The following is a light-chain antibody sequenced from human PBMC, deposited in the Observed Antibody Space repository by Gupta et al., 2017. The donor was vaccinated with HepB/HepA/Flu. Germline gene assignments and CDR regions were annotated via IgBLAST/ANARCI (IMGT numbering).Light chain of an antibody. J-gene: IGKJ1*01. CDR2: GAS. CDR1: QSVTTN. Sequence: EIVLMQSPGTLSLSPGERATLSCRATQSVTTNLAWYQQKPGQAPRLLIYGASNRAAGVPDRFSGSGSGTDFILTISRLEPEDFAVYYCQQYGGAPRTFGRGTKVETK. V-gene: IGKV3-20*01. CDR3: QQYGGAPRT.